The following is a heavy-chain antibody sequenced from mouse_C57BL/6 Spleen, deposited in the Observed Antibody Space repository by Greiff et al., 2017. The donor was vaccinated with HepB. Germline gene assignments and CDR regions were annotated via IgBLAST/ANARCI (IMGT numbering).Heavy chain of an antibody. V-gene: IGHV1-69*01. CDR3: ARSADGYPYWYFDV. Sequence: QVQLQQPGAELVMPGASVKLSCKASGYTFTSYWMHWVKQRPGQGLEWIGEIDPSDSFTNYNQKFKGKSTLTVDKSSSTAYMQLSSLTSEDSAVYYCARSADGYPYWYFDVWGTGTTVTVSS. D-gene: IGHD2-3*01. J-gene: IGHJ1*03. CDR1: GYTFTSYW. CDR2: IDPSDSFT.